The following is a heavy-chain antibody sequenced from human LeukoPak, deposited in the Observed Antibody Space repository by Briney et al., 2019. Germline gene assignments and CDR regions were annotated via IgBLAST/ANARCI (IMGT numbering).Heavy chain of an antibody. D-gene: IGHD2-15*01. V-gene: IGHV1-69*01. CDR3: ARPATAKHVDAFDI. Sequence: GASVKVSCKASGGTFSSYAISWVRQAPGQGLEWMGGIIPIFGTANYAQKFQGRVTITADESTSTAYMELSSLRSEDTAVYYCARPATAKHVDAFDIWGQGTMVTVSS. CDR2: IIPIFGTA. CDR1: GGTFSSYA. J-gene: IGHJ3*02.